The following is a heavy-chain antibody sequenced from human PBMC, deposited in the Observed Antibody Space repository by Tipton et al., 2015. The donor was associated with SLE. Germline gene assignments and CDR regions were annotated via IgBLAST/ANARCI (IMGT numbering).Heavy chain of an antibody. CDR1: GGSLSSADYY. Sequence: TLSLTCAVSGGSLSSADYYWSWIRQPPGKGLEWIGYIFYSGNTDYTPSLKSRVTISVDTSKNQFSLKLSSVTAADTAVYYCASMIVVIPVEARRDGMDVWGQGTTVTVSS. D-gene: IGHD2-2*01. CDR2: IFYSGNT. V-gene: IGHV4-61*08. CDR3: ASMIVVIPVEARRDGMDV. J-gene: IGHJ6*02.